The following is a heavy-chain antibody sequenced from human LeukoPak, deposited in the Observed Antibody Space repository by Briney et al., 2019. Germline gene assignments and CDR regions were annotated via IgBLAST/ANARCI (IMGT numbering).Heavy chain of an antibody. J-gene: IGHJ6*03. D-gene: IGHD2-2*01. CDR2: IRSKANSYAT. Sequence: GGSLRLSCAASGFTFSGSAMHWVRQASGKGLEWVGRIRSKANSYATAYAASVKGRFTISRDDSKNTAYLQMNSLKTEDTAVYYCTRLRYQLLSARGYYYYMDVWGKGTTVTVSS. CDR3: TRLRYQLLSARGYYYYMDV. CDR1: GFTFSGSA. V-gene: IGHV3-73*01.